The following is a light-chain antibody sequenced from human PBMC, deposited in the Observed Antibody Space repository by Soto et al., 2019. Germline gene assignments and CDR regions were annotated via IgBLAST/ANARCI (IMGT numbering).Light chain of an antibody. CDR3: QQSYSTPYT. Sequence: IQMTQSPSSLSASVGDRVTITCRASQSISGYLHWYQQKPGKAPKLLIYAASILQSGVPSSFSGSGSGTDFTLTITGLHPEDFATYYCQQSYSTPYTFGQGTKLEIK. V-gene: IGKV1-39*01. CDR1: QSISGY. CDR2: AAS. J-gene: IGKJ2*01.